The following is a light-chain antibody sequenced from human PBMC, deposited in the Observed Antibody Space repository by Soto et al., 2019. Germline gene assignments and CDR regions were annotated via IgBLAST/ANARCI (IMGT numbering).Light chain of an antibody. Sequence: QSVLTQPASVSGSLGQSITISCTGTSSDVGAYNYVSWYQQHPGPAPKLLICGVSDRPSGVSNRFSGSKSGNTASLTISGLQAEDEATYYCSSYTSSTFYVFGTGTKLTVL. V-gene: IGLV2-14*01. CDR2: GVS. CDR1: SSDVGAYNY. CDR3: SSYTSSTFYV. J-gene: IGLJ1*01.